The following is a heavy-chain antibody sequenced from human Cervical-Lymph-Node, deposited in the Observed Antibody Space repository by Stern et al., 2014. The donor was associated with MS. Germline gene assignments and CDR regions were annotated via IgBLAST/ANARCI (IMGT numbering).Heavy chain of an antibody. CDR3: ARIRGSYSSFDV. CDR1: GFTFSRTW. D-gene: IGHD1-26*01. CDR2: IHPEGREQ. J-gene: IGHJ3*01. V-gene: IGHV3-7*01. Sequence: EVQLVESGGALVQPGGSLRLSCAASGFTFSRTWMGWVRPAPGEGLEWGANIHPEGREQWHLASVKGRFTVSRDNARNSLSLQMKSLRVEDTAVYYCARIRGSYSSFDVWGQGTMVTVPS.